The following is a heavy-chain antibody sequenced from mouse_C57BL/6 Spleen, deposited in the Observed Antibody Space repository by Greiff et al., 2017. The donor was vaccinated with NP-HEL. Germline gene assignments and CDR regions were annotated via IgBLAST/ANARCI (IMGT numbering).Heavy chain of an antibody. Sequence: QVQLQQPGTELVKPGASVKLSCKASGYTFTSFWMHWVKQRPGQGLEWIGNINPSNGGTNYNEKFKSKATLTVDKSSSTAYMQLSSLTSEDSAVYYCARFTTVVAGAMDYWGQGTSVTVSS. V-gene: IGHV1-53*01. J-gene: IGHJ4*01. CDR3: ARFTTVVAGAMDY. D-gene: IGHD1-1*01. CDR1: GYTFTSFW. CDR2: INPSNGGT.